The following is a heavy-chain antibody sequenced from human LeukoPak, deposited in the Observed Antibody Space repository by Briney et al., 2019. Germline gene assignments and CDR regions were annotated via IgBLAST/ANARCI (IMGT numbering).Heavy chain of an antibody. Sequence: PSETLSLTCIVSVGSISISYWSWIRQPPGRGRVGLGYFYNSGTNNYNPALKSRVTITVDMSKNQFSLNLSSVPAADTAVYYCARVSWPGRGSRFDPWGQGTLVTVSS. V-gene: IGHV4-59*13. CDR2: FYNSGTN. J-gene: IGHJ5*02. D-gene: IGHD3-16*01. CDR1: VGSISISY. CDR3: ARVSWPGRGSRFDP.